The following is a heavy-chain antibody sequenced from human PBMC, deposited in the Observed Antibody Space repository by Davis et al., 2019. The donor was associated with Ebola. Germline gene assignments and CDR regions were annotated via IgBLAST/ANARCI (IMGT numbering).Heavy chain of an antibody. D-gene: IGHD3-22*01. Sequence: SVKVSCKASGGTFGSYALSWVRQAPGQGLEWMGGIIPTFGTTNYAQKFQGRVTITADESTSTAYMELSSLRSEDTAVYYCARARTYYYDSSGYFGIDYWGQGTLVTVSS. CDR2: IIPTFGTT. CDR3: ARARTYYYDSSGYFGIDY. V-gene: IGHV1-69*13. J-gene: IGHJ4*02. CDR1: GGTFGSYA.